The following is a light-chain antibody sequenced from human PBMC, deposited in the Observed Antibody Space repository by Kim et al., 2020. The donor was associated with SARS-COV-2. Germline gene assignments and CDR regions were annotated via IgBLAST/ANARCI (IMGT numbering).Light chain of an antibody. J-gene: IGLJ2*01. CDR1: SSNIGAGYD. CDR3: QSYDSGSGNVI. V-gene: IGLV1-40*01. Sequence: QRVPICCTGSSSNIGAGYDVHWYQQLPGTAPKLLIYGNTNRPSGVPDRFSGSKSGTSASLAITGLQAEDEADYYCQSYDSGSGNVIFGGGTQLTVL. CDR2: GNT.